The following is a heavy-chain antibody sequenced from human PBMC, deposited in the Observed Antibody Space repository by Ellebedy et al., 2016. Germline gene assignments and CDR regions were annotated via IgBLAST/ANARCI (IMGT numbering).Heavy chain of an antibody. CDR1: GFTFSTYA. Sequence: AGSLRLSXAASGFTFSTYAMAWVRQAPGKGLEWVSGITGSGTITNYADSVKGRFTISRDNSNNTLYLQMNSLRAEDTALYYCAKGSFYYGLDVWGQGTTVTVSS. CDR2: ITGSGTIT. V-gene: IGHV3-23*01. J-gene: IGHJ6*02. CDR3: AKGSFYYGLDV. D-gene: IGHD6-19*01.